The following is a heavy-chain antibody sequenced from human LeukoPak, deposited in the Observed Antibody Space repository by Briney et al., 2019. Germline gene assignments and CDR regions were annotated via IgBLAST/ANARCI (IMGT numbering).Heavy chain of an antibody. D-gene: IGHD3-10*01. Sequence: GASVKVSCKASGYTFTSYDINWVRQATGQGLEWMGWMNPNSGNTGYAQKFQGRVTMTRNTSISTAYMELSSLRSEDTAVYYCARRAAHGSGSHYNVVGTWFDPWGQGTLVTVSS. CDR3: ARRAAHGSGSHYNVVGTWFDP. J-gene: IGHJ5*02. V-gene: IGHV1-8*01. CDR2: MNPNSGNT. CDR1: GYTFTSYD.